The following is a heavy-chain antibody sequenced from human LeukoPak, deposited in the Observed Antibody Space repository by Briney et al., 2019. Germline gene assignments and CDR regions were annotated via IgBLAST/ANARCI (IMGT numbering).Heavy chain of an antibody. J-gene: IGHJ4*02. V-gene: IGHV1-18*01. D-gene: IGHD3-3*01. Sequence: ASVKVSCTASGYTFTSYGISWVRQAPGQGPEWMGWISAYNGNTNYAQKLQGRVTMTTDTSTSTAYMELRSLRSDDTAVYYCARGGWYYDFWSGPQGGYYFDYWGQGTLVTVSS. CDR2: ISAYNGNT. CDR3: ARGGWYYDFWSGPQGGYYFDY. CDR1: GYTFTSYG.